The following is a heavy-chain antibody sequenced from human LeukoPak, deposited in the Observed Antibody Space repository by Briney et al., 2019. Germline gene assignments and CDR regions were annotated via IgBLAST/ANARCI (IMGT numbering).Heavy chain of an antibody. CDR1: GGSISSGSYY. V-gene: IGHV4-30-4*08. Sequence: PSETLSLTCTVSGGSISSGSYYWSWVRQPPGKGLEWIGYIYYSGSTYYNPSLKSRAAISVDTSKTQSSLNLSSVTAADTAVYYCARSSFYSSSWYFDYWGQGTLVTVSS. D-gene: IGHD6-13*01. CDR2: IYYSGST. J-gene: IGHJ4*02. CDR3: ARSSFYSSSWYFDY.